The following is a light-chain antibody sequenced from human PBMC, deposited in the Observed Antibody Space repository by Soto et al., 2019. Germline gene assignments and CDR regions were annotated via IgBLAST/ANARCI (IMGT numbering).Light chain of an antibody. CDR2: DAS. V-gene: IGKV1-5*01. CDR1: QSISIW. Sequence: DIPMTQSPSTLSASAGDRVTITCRASQSISIWLAWYQQKPGKAPKLLINDASSLESGVPSRFSGSGSGTEFTLIISSLQPDDFATYYCQQFNSFRITFGPGKRLELK. J-gene: IGKJ5*01. CDR3: QQFNSFRIT.